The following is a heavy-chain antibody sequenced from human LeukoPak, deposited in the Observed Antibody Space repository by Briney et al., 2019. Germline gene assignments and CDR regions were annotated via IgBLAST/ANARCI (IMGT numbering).Heavy chain of an antibody. CDR3: VKDNPLDY. CDR2: IRYDGSNK. CDR1: GFTFSGSG. V-gene: IGHV3-30*02. D-gene: IGHD1-14*01. Sequence: GGSLRLSCAASGFTFSGSGMHWVRQAPGKGLEWVAFIRYDGSNKYYADSVKGRFTISRDNSKNTLYLHINSLRAEDTAVYYCVKDNPLDYWGQGTLVIVSS. J-gene: IGHJ4*02.